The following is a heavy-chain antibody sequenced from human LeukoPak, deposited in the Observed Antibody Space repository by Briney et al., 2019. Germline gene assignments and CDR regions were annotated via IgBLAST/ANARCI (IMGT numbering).Heavy chain of an antibody. CDR1: GGSFSGYY. Sequence: PSETLSLTCAVYGGSFSGYYWSWIRQPPGKGLEWIGEINHSGSTNYNPSLKSRVTISVDTSKNQFSLKLSSVTAADTAVYYCARESSGWYRGGYYYYMDVWGKGTTVTVSS. J-gene: IGHJ6*03. CDR2: INHSGST. V-gene: IGHV4-34*01. CDR3: ARESSGWYRGGYYYYMDV. D-gene: IGHD6-19*01.